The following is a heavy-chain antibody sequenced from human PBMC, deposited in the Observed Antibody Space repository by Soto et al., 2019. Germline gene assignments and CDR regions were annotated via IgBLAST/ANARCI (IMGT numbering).Heavy chain of an antibody. D-gene: IGHD3-22*01. J-gene: IGHJ5*02. CDR2: INHRRST. CDR3: ARDSAVVITEGWFDP. CDR1: GGSFSGYY. Sequence: SETLSLTCAVYGGSFSGYYWTWIRQPPGKGLEWIGEINHRRSTSYNPSLKRRVTMSIDTSKNQFSLQMNSLRAEDTAVYYCARDSAVVITEGWFDPWGQGTLVTVSS. V-gene: IGHV4-34*01.